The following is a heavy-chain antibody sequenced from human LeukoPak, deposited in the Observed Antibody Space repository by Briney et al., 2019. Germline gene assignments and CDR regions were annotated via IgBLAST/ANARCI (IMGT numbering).Heavy chain of an antibody. V-gene: IGHV1-69*13. J-gene: IGHJ6*04. CDR2: IIPIFGTA. CDR1: GGTFSSYA. Sequence: SVKVSCKASGGTFSSYAISWVRQAPGQGLGWMGGIIPIFGTANYAQKFQGRVTITADESTSTAYMELSSLRSEDTAVYYCARSGGRSTILIGLDVWGKGTTVTVSS. CDR3: ARSGGRSTILIGLDV. D-gene: IGHD3-9*01.